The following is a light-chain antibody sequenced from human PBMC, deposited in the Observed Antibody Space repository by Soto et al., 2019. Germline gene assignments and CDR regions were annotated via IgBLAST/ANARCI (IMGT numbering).Light chain of an antibody. J-gene: IGKJ4*01. CDR2: AAS. CDR1: QSISNY. CDR3: QQVNGYPST. Sequence: DIQMTQSPSSLSASVGDRVTITCRASQSISNYLNWYQQKPGEAPKLLIYAASSLQSGVPSRCSGSGSWTDFTLTIISLQPEDFATDYCQQVNGYPSTIGGGTKVDIK. V-gene: IGKV1-39*01.